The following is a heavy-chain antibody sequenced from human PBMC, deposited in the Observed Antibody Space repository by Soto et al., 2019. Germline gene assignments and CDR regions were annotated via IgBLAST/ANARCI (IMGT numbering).Heavy chain of an antibody. J-gene: IGHJ6*02. CDR3: ARDPITRSSLLYYYYYYGMDV. CDR1: GFTFSSYG. D-gene: IGHD5-12*01. V-gene: IGHV3-33*01. Sequence: GGSLRLSCAASGFTFSSYGMHWVRQAPGKGLEWVAVIWYDGSNKYYADSVKGRFTISRDNSKNTLYLQMNSLRAEDTAVYYCARDPITRSSLLYYYYYYGMDVWGQGTTVTLSS. CDR2: IWYDGSNK.